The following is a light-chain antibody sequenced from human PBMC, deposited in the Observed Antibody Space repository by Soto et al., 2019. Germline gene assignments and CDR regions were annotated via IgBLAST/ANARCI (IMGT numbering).Light chain of an antibody. CDR1: NLGDKY. Sequence: SYELTQPPSVSVSPGQTATITCSGDNLGDKYAFWYQQKPGQSPVLVIYQDTKRPSGFPERFSGSNSGITATLTISGTQATDEADYYCQAWDRTAAVFGGGTKLTVL. CDR3: QAWDRTAAV. V-gene: IGLV3-1*01. J-gene: IGLJ2*01. CDR2: QDT.